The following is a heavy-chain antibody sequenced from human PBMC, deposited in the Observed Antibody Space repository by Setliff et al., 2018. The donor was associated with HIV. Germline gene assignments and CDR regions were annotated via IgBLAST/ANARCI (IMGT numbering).Heavy chain of an antibody. J-gene: IGHJ5*02. CDR3: ARRHPYQLLFDLSTYGKNWFDP. CDR1: GGSVIKGNFY. D-gene: IGHD2-2*01. V-gene: IGHV4-39*07. CDR2: LYDTGRT. Sequence: PSETLSLTCSVSGGSVIKGNFYWGWIRQAPAKGLEWIGTLYDTGRTYYNPPLKSRVSISVDTSKNQFSLKLSSVTAADTAVYYCARRHPYQLLFDLSTYGKNWFDPWGQGTLVTVSS.